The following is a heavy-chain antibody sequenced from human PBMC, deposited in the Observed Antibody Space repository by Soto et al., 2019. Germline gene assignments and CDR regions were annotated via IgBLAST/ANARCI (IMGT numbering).Heavy chain of an antibody. Sequence: GGSLRLSCAASGFTFSSYAMSWVRQAPGKGLEWVSAISGSGGSTYYADSVKGRFTISRDNSKKTLYLQMNSLRAEDTAVYYCAKAVAGTPLYFDYWGQGTLVTVSS. D-gene: IGHD6-19*01. CDR3: AKAVAGTPLYFDY. J-gene: IGHJ4*02. V-gene: IGHV3-23*01. CDR2: ISGSGGST. CDR1: GFTFSSYA.